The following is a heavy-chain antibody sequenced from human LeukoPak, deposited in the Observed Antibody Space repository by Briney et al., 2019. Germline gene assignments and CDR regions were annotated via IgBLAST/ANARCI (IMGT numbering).Heavy chain of an antibody. V-gene: IGHV4-59*01. Sequence: PSETLSLTCTVSGGSISSYYWSWIRQPPGKGLEWIGYIYYSGSTNYNPSLKGRVTISVDTSKNQFSLKLSSVTAADTAVYYCARVQGGIAAAGLPVFAFDIWGQGTMVTVSS. CDR3: ARVQGGIAAAGLPVFAFDI. CDR2: IYYSGST. J-gene: IGHJ3*02. CDR1: GGSISSYY. D-gene: IGHD6-13*01.